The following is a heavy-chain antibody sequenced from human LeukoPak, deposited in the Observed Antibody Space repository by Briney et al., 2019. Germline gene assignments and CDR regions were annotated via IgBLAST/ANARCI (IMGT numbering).Heavy chain of an antibody. CDR2: ITSGDFV. CDR1: GFTFSAYS. D-gene: IGHD3-10*01. J-gene: IGHJ6*03. V-gene: IGHV3-69-1*01. Sequence: GGSLRLSCAASGFTFSAYSMNWVRQAPGKGLEWVSSITSGDFVYFADSLKGRFTISRDNGKSSLYLQMNSLRVEDTAVYYCARGGFNMVRGVIIPYNSYFYYMGIWGKGTTVTVSS. CDR3: ARGGFNMVRGVIIPYNSYFYYMGI.